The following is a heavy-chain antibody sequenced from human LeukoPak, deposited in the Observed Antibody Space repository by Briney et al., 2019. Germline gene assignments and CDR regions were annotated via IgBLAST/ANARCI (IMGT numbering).Heavy chain of an antibody. D-gene: IGHD3-10*02. CDR1: GFTFSSYE. CDR2: ISSIGSTI. J-gene: IGHJ6*04. CDR3: AELGITMIGGV. Sequence: GGSLRLSCAASGFTFSSYEMNWLRQAPGKGLDWVSYISSIGSTIYYADSVKGRFTISRDNAKNSLYLQMNSLRAEDTAVYYCAELGITMIGGVWGKGTTVTISS. V-gene: IGHV3-48*03.